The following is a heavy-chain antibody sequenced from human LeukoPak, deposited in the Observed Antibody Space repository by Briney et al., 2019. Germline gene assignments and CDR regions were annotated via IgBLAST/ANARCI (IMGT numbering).Heavy chain of an antibody. CDR2: IYYSGST. CDR3: GRELGSSSWYTRRTGYFDY. D-gene: IGHD6-13*01. CDR1: GGSISSHY. Sequence: SETLSLTCTVSGGSISSHYWSWIRQPPGKGLEWIGYIYYSGSTNYNPSLKSRVTISVDTSKTQFSLKLSSVTAADTAVYYCGRELGSSSWYTRRTGYFDYWGQGTLVTV. J-gene: IGHJ4*02. V-gene: IGHV4-59*11.